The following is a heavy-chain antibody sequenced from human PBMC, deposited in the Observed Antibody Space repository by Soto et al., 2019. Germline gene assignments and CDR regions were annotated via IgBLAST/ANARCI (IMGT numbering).Heavy chain of an antibody. CDR2: IKQDGSEK. Sequence: PGGSLRLSCAASGFTFSSYWMSWVRRAPGKGLEWVANIKQDGSEKYYVDSVKGRFTISRDNAKNSLYLQMNSLRAEDTAVYYCARGGQQLIHPYYYHNGMDLWGQGITVTVSS. J-gene: IGHJ6*02. CDR1: GFTFSSYW. V-gene: IGHV3-7*01. CDR3: ARGGQQLIHPYYYHNGMDL. D-gene: IGHD6-13*01.